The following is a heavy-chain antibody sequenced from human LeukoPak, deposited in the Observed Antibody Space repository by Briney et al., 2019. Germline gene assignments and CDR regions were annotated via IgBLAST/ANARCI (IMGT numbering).Heavy chain of an antibody. V-gene: IGHV4-30-4*01. CDR3: ARRRNSLPHWYFDL. CDR1: GGSISSGDYY. D-gene: IGHD2-21*01. J-gene: IGHJ2*01. CDR2: IYYSGST. Sequence: SETLSLTCAVSGGSISSGDYYWSWIRQPPGKGLEWIGYIYYSGSTYYNPSLKSRVTISVDTSKNQFSLKLSSVTAADTAVYYCARRRNSLPHWYFDLWGRGTLVTVSS.